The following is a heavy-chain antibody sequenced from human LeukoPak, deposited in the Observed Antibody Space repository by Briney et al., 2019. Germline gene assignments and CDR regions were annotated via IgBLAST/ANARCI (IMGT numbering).Heavy chain of an antibody. V-gene: IGHV4-39*07. D-gene: IGHD3-16*02. J-gene: IGHJ5*02. CDR1: GGSISSSSYY. CDR2: IYYSGST. CDR3: ARAEGYVWGSYRGGWFDP. Sequence: SETLSLTCTVSGGSISSSSYYWGWIRQPPGKGLEWIGSIYYSGSTNYNPSLKSRVTFSVDTSKNQFSLKLSSVTAADTAVYYCARAEGYVWGSYRGGWFDPWGQGTLVTVSS.